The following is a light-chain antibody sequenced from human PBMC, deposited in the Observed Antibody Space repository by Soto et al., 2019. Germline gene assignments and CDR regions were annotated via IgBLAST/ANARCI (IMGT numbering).Light chain of an antibody. CDR3: QQSYSPRWT. J-gene: IGKJ1*01. V-gene: IGKV1-39*01. CDR2: AAS. Sequence: DIEMTQSPSSLSVSVGDRVTITCRASQSISSYLNWYQQKPGKAPKLLIYAASSLQSGVPSRFSGSGSGTDFTLTISSLEPDDFATYYCQQSYSPRWTFGQGTKVEIK. CDR1: QSISSY.